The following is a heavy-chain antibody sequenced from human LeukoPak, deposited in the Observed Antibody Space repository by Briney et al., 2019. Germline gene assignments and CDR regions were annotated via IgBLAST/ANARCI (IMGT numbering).Heavy chain of an antibody. CDR2: ISVSGNT. J-gene: IGHJ4*02. CDR1: GFTLSSYA. V-gene: IGHV3-23*01. CDR3: ARAGALRPDY. Sequence: GGSLRLSCAASGFTLSSYAMSWVRQGPGKGLEWVSAISVSGNTYHADSVKGRFTISRDSSKNTLYLQMNSLRAGDAAVYYCARAGALRPDYWGQGTLVTVSS.